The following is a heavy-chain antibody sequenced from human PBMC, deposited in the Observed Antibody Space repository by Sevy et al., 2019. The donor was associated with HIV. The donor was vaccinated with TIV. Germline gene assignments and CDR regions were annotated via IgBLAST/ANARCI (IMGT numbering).Heavy chain of an antibody. D-gene: IGHD6-13*01. CDR2: IIPMFGRA. CDR3: ARSISWYASFDS. V-gene: IGHV1-69*13. CDR1: GRTFSNYA. Sequence: ASVKVSCKASGRTFSNYALSWVRQAPGQGLEWMGGIIPMFGRANYVQKFQGRVTITADESMSTAYMELSSLRSEDTAVYFCARSISWYASFDSWGQGTLVTVSS. J-gene: IGHJ4*02.